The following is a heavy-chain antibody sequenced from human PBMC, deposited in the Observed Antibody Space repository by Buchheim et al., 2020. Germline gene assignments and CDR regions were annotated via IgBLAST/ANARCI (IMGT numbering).Heavy chain of an antibody. CDR1: GLSFSAYS. D-gene: IGHD3-22*01. CDR3: ARDIWGTSGYPEYFQH. CDR2: ISSGSDII. J-gene: IGHJ1*01. Sequence: EVHLVESGGNLVQPGESLRLSCAASGLSFSAYSMNWVRQAPGKGLEWISYISSGSDIIYYADSVRGRFTISRDNAKKSLFLQMNSLRAEDSAVYYWARDIWGTSGYPEYFQHWGQGTL. V-gene: IGHV3-48*01.